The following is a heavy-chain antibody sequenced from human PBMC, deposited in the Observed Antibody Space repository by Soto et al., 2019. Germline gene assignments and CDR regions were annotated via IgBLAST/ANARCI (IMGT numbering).Heavy chain of an antibody. CDR3: ARDGSGSYSYYGMDV. V-gene: IGHV3-33*01. Sequence: QVQLVESGGGVVQPGRSLRLSCAASGFTFSSYGMHWVRQAPGKGLEWVAGIWYDGSNKYYADSVKGRFTISRDNSKNTLYLQMNSLRAEDTAVYYCARDGSGSYSYYGMDVWGQGTTVTVSS. J-gene: IGHJ6*02. CDR2: IWYDGSNK. D-gene: IGHD3-10*01. CDR1: GFTFSSYG.